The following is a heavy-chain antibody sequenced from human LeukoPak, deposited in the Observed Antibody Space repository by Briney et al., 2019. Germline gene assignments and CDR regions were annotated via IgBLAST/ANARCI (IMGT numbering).Heavy chain of an antibody. D-gene: IGHD6-13*01. V-gene: IGHV4-59*08. CDR2: IYYSGST. J-gene: IGHJ4*02. Sequence: SETLSLTCTVSGGSISSYYWSWIRQPPGKGLEWIGYIYYSGSTNCNPSLKSRVTISVDTSKNQFSLKLSSVTAADTAVYYCAASSWYGSFDYWGQGTLVTVSS. CDR1: GGSISSYY. CDR3: AASSWYGSFDY.